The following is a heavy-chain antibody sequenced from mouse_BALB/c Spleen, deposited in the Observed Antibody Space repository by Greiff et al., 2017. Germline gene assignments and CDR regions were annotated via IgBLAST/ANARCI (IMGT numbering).Heavy chain of an antibody. CDR3: ARHSNGNYGFDY. V-gene: IGHV5-6-2*01. D-gene: IGHD2-1*01. CDR1: GFTFSSYY. Sequence: EVHLVESGGGLVKLGGSLKLSCAASGFTFSSYYMSWVRQTPEKRLELVAAINSNGGSTYYPDTVKGRFTISRDNAKNTLYLQMSSLKSEDTALYYCARHSNGNYGFDYWGQGTTLTVSS. CDR2: INSNGGST. J-gene: IGHJ2*01.